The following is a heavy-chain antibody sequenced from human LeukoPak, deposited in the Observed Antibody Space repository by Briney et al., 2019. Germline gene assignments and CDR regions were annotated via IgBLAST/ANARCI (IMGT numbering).Heavy chain of an antibody. CDR1: GFTFSSYA. D-gene: IGHD5-12*01. CDR3: AKDGYSGYERPYYFDY. J-gene: IGHJ4*02. Sequence: PGGSLRLSCAASGFTFSSYAMSWVRQAAGKGLEWVSAISGSGGSTYYADSVKGRFTISRDNSKNTLYLQMNSLRAEDTAVYYCAKDGYSGYERPYYFDYWGQGTLVTVSS. CDR2: ISGSGGST. V-gene: IGHV3-23*01.